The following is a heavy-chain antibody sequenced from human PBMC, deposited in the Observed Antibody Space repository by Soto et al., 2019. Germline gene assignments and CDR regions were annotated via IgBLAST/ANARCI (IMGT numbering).Heavy chain of an antibody. CDR2: IIPIFGTA. J-gene: IGHJ3*02. Sequence: GASVKVSCKASVGTFSSYAISWVRQAPGQGLEWMGGIIPIFGTANYAQKFQGRVTITADESTSTAYMELSSLRSEDTAVYYCARGMYYGSGSFLAFDIWRQGTMVTVSS. CDR1: VGTFSSYA. CDR3: ARGMYYGSGSFLAFDI. D-gene: IGHD3-10*01. V-gene: IGHV1-69*13.